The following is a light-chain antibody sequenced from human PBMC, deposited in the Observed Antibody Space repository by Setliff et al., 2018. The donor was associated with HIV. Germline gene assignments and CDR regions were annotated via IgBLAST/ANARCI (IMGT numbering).Light chain of an antibody. V-gene: IGLV3-21*01. CDR3: QVWESSSDQYV. CDR1: NIESRS. CDR2: YDS. J-gene: IGLJ1*01. Sequence: SELTQPPSVSVAPGKTARITCGGNNIESRSVHWYQQKPGQAPVLVIYYDSDRPSGIPERFSGSNSGNTATLTISGVEPGDEADYYCQVWESSSDQYVFGTGTKVTVL.